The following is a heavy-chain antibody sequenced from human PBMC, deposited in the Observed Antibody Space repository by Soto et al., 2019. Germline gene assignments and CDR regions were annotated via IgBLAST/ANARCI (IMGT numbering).Heavy chain of an antibody. CDR1: GFSFSTSG. J-gene: IGHJ4*02. D-gene: IGHD1-26*01. CDR2: ISAGGDSA. CDR3: ADSGGYYPRAYYFDY. Sequence: GGSLRLSCVVSGFSFSTSGMSWVRQAPGKGLEWVSGISAGGDSADYADSVKGRFTISRDNSKNTLYLQMNSLGAEDTAIYYCADSGGYYPRAYYFDYWGQGALVTVSS. V-gene: IGHV3-23*01.